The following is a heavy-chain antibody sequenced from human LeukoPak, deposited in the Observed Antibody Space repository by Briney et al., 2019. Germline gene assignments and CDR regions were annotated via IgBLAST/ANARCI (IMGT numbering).Heavy chain of an antibody. D-gene: IGHD2-2*01. CDR3: ARQARRYCSSTSCNYNWFDP. CDR2: IYYSGST. CDR1: GGSISSYY. J-gene: IGHJ5*02. V-gene: IGHV4-39*01. Sequence: PSETLSLTCTVSGGSISSYYWGWIRQPPGKGLEWIGSIYYSGSTYYNPSLKSRVTISVDTSKNQFSLKLSSVTAADTAVYYCARQARRYCSSTSCNYNWFDPWGQGTLVTVSS.